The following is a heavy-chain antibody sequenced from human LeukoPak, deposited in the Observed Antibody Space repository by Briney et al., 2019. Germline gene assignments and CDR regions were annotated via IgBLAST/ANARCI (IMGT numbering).Heavy chain of an antibody. CDR3: TRSTNLEAFDI. V-gene: IGHV4-61*01. Sequence: SETLSLTCTVSGGSVSSGTYYWSWIRQPPGKGLEWIGYIYYSGSTNYNPSLKSRVTISVDTSKNQWSLKPSSVTTADTAVYYCTRSTNLEAFDIWGQGTMVTVSS. CDR1: GGSVSSGTYY. D-gene: IGHD2-8*01. CDR2: IYYSGST. J-gene: IGHJ3*02.